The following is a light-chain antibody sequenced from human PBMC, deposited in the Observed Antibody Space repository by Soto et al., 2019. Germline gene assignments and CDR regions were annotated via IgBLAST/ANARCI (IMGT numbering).Light chain of an antibody. Sequence: AIQMTQSPSSLSASIGDRVTITCRASQGIRNDLGWYQQKPGKAPKFLIYTASSLQSGVPSRFSGNGSGTDFTLTISRLQPEDFATYYCLLDYNYPRTFGHGTKVEIK. V-gene: IGKV1-6*01. CDR1: QGIRND. J-gene: IGKJ1*01. CDR2: TAS. CDR3: LLDYNYPRT.